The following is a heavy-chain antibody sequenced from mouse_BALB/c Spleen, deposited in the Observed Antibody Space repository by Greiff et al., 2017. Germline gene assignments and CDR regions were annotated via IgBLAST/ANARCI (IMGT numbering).Heavy chain of an antibody. CDR2: IYPGSGST. V-gene: IGHV1S22*01. CDR1: GYTFTSYW. Sequence: LQQPGSELVRPGASVKLSCKASGYTFTSYWMHWVKQRPGQGLEWIGNIYPGSGSTNYDEKFKSKATLTVDTSSSTAYMQLSSLTSEDSAVYYCTRWGDGYYAMDYWGQGTSVTVSS. CDR3: TRWGDGYYAMDY. J-gene: IGHJ4*01. D-gene: IGHD3-3*01.